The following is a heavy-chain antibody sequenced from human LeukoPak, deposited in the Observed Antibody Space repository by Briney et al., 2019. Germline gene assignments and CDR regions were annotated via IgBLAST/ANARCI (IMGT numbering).Heavy chain of an antibody. D-gene: IGHD5-24*01. CDR1: GGTFSSYA. CDR2: IIPIFGTA. CDR3: ASDNSVRDEAWWFNP. J-gene: IGHJ5*02. Sequence: ASVKVSCKASGGTFSSYAISWVRQAPGQGLEWMGGIIPIFGTANYAQKFQGRVTITADKSTSTAYMELSSLRSEDTAVYYCASDNSVRDEAWWFNPWGQGTLVTVSS. V-gene: IGHV1-69*06.